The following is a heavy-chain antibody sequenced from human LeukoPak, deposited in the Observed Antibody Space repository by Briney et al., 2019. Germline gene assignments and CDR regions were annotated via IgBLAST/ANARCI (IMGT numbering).Heavy chain of an antibody. CDR3: ARDLGGYGYNFYFDY. CDR2: ISYDGSNK. J-gene: IGHJ4*02. Sequence: GGSLRLSCAASGFTFSSYAMHWVRQAPGKGLEWVAVISYDGSNKYYADSVKGRFTISRDNSKNTLYLQMSSLRAEDTAVYYCARDLGGYGYNFYFDYWGQGTLVTVSS. V-gene: IGHV3-30*15. D-gene: IGHD5-24*01. CDR1: GFTFSSYA.